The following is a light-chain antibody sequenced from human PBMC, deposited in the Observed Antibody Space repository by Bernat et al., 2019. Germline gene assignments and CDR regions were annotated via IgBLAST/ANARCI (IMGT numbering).Light chain of an antibody. J-gene: IGLJ3*02. CDR3: SSYTSSNTLV. CDR2: DVN. Sequence: QSALTQPASVSGSPGQSITTSCTGTTSDIGGYKYVSWYQKYPGKAPKLMIFDVNNRPSGVSNRFSGSKSGNTASLIISGLQAEDEADYYCSSYTSSNTLVFGGGTKLTVL. V-gene: IGLV2-14*01. CDR1: TSDIGGYKY.